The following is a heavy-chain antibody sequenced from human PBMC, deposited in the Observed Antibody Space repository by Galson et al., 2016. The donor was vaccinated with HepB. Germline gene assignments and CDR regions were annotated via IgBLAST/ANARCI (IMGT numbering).Heavy chain of an antibody. Sequence: SLRLSCAASGFSFSSYSMHWVRQAPGKGLEWVAVISTDGNNAYFADSVKGRFTISRDNSKNTVDLQMNSLGREDTAVYYCAREDGVHYATSVYHGFLDSWGQGTLVTVSS. CDR2: ISTDGNNA. D-gene: IGHD3-16*01. V-gene: IGHV3-30-3*01. CDR3: AREDGVHYATSVYHGFLDS. CDR1: GFSFSSYS. J-gene: IGHJ4*02.